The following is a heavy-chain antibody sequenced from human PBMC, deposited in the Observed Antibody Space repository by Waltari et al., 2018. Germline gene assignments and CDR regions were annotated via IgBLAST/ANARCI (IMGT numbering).Heavy chain of an antibody. CDR1: GGSISSSSYY. Sequence: QLQLQESGPGLVKPSETLSLTCPVSGGSISSSSYYWGWVRQPPGKGLEWIGSIYYSGSTYYNPSLKSRGTISVDTSKNQFSLKLSSVTAADTAVYYCARHPAMTIMLWYFDLWGRGTLVTVSS. CDR3: ARHPAMTIMLWYFDL. J-gene: IGHJ2*01. V-gene: IGHV4-39*01. D-gene: IGHD2-8*01. CDR2: IYYSGST.